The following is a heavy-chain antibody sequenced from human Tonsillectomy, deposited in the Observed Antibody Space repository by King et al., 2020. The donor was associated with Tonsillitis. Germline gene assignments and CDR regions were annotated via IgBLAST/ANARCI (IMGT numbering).Heavy chain of an antibody. Sequence: VQLVESGGGLVKPGGSLRLSCAASGFTFSSYRMNWVRQAPGKGLEWVSTIYSGGNKIHYADSVRGRFTISRDDAKSSMYLQMNSLRAEDTAVYFCARDIPCSKCYHNFDYWGQGTLVTVSS. CDR2: IYSGGNKI. V-gene: IGHV3-21*01. CDR3: ARDIPCSKCYHNFDY. D-gene: IGHD2-2*01. CDR1: GFTFSSYR. J-gene: IGHJ4*02.